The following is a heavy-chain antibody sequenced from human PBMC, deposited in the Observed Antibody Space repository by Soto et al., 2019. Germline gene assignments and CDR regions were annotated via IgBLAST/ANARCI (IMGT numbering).Heavy chain of an antibody. J-gene: IGHJ4*02. Sequence: SETLSLTCAVYGGSFSGYYWSWIRQPPGKGLEWIGEINHSGSTNYNPSLKSRVNISLETSKNQFSLKLSSVTAADTAVYYCAGAAIESHPFDYWGQGTLVTVSS. CDR2: INHSGST. CDR1: GGSFSGYY. CDR3: AGAAIESHPFDY. V-gene: IGHV4-34*01.